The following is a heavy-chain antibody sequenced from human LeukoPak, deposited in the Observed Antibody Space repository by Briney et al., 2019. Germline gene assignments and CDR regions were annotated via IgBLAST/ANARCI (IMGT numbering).Heavy chain of an antibody. V-gene: IGHV3-23*01. Sequence: GGSLRLSCAASGFTFSSYAMSWVRQAPGKGLEWVSAISGSGGSTYYADSVKGRFTISRDNSKNTLYLQMNSLRAEDTAVYYCAKDSCRSPSCYELLPFDSWGQGTLVTVSS. CDR3: AKDSCRSPSCYELLPFDS. CDR1: GFTFSSYA. CDR2: ISGSGGST. D-gene: IGHD2-2*01. J-gene: IGHJ5*01.